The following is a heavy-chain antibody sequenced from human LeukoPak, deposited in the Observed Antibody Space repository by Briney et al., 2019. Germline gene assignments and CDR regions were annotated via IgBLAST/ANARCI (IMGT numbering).Heavy chain of an antibody. V-gene: IGHV3-73*01. CDR3: TRLKDPYDYGDYVFDY. CDR2: IKSKTENYAT. Sequence: GGSLRLSWVACGFTVRGSAIDGVRQAAGKGLEWVGRIKSKTENYATAYAASVKGRFTVSRDDLKNTAYLQMNSLKTEDTAVYYCTRLKDPYDYGDYVFDYWGQGTLVTVSS. D-gene: IGHD4-17*01. J-gene: IGHJ4*02. CDR1: GFTVRGSA.